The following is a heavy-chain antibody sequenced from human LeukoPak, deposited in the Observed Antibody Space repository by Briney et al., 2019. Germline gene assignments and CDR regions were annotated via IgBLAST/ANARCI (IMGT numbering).Heavy chain of an antibody. CDR1: GYTFTSYG. J-gene: IGHJ4*02. V-gene: IGHV1-8*03. D-gene: IGHD2-8*01. CDR3: ARGPYCTNGVCYTLYFDY. CDR2: MNPNSGNT. Sequence: ASVKVSCKASGYTFTSYGISWVRQATGQGLEWMGWMNPNSGNTGYAQKFQGRVTITRNTSISTAYMELSSLRSEDTAVYYCARGPYCTNGVCYTLYFDYWGQGTLVTVSS.